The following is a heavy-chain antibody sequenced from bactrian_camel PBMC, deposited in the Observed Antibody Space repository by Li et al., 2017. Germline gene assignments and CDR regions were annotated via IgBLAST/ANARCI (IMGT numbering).Heavy chain of an antibody. J-gene: IGHJ4*01. D-gene: IGHD4*01. V-gene: IGHV3S1*01. Sequence: HVQLVESGGGSVQAGGSLRLSCAASGYTYSRYCMGWLREAPGKMREGVAAIDSDGGTAYADSVNGRFTIAKDNAKNTLYLQMNSLEPRDSAMYYCAIDLRLWQECSHDRSAYPHYGQGTQVTV. CDR1: GYTYSRYC. CDR2: IDSDGGTA.